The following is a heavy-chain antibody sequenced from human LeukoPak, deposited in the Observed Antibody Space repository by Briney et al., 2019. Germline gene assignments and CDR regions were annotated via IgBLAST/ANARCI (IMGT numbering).Heavy chain of an antibody. Sequence: PSETLSLTCTVSGGSISSYYWSWIRQPPGKGLECIGYIYYSGSTNYNPSLKSRVTISVDTSKNQFSLKLSSVTAADTAVYYCARRDGYNYSVDYWGQGTLVTVSS. D-gene: IGHD5-24*01. CDR3: ARRDGYNYSVDY. CDR1: GGSISSYY. J-gene: IGHJ4*02. CDR2: IYYSGST. V-gene: IGHV4-59*08.